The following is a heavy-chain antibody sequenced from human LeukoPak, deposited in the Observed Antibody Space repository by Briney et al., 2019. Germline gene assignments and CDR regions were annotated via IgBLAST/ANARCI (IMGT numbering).Heavy chain of an antibody. J-gene: IGHJ4*02. Sequence: ASVKVSCKASGYTFTTYYMHWVRQAPGQGLEWMGIINPSGGSTNYAQKFQGRVTMTRDMSTSTVYMELSSLRSEDTAVYYCARDGGYYHDSSSYYEGDYFDYWGQGTLVTVSS. D-gene: IGHD3-22*01. V-gene: IGHV1-46*01. CDR1: GYTFTTYY. CDR3: ARDGGYYHDSSSYYEGDYFDY. CDR2: INPSGGST.